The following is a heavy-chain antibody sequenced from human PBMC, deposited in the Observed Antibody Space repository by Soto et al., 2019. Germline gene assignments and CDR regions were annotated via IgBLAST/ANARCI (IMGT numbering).Heavy chain of an antibody. Sequence: QVQLVQSGAEVKKPGASVKVSCKASGYTFTSYYMHWVRQAPGQGLEWMGIINPSGGSTSYAQKFQGRVTMTRNTSISTAYMELSSLRSEDTAVYYCARVFPRYSSGTRGWFDPWGQGTLVTVSS. CDR3: ARVFPRYSSGTRGWFDP. J-gene: IGHJ5*02. D-gene: IGHD6-19*01. CDR1: GYTFTSYY. CDR2: INPSGGST. V-gene: IGHV1-46*01.